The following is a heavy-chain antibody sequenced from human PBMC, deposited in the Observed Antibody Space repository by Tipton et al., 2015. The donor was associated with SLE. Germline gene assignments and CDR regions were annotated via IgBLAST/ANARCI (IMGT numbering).Heavy chain of an antibody. CDR3: ARDVYDFWRGYSPLDY. Sequence: SGFTFSTYGMHWVRQAPGKGLEWVSSISRSSSYIYYADSVKGRFTISRDNAKNSLYLQMNSLRAEDTAVYYCARDVYDFWRGYSPLDYWGQGTLVTVSS. D-gene: IGHD3-3*01. V-gene: IGHV3-21*03. J-gene: IGHJ4*02. CDR2: ISRSSSYI. CDR1: GFTFSTYG.